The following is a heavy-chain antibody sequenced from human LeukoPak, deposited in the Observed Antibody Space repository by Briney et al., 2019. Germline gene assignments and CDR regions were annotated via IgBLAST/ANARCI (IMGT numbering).Heavy chain of an antibody. CDR2: INPNSGGT. CDR1: GYTFTSYY. V-gene: IGHV1-2*02. D-gene: IGHD6-19*01. J-gene: IGHJ6*02. CDR3: AQNPAVAGSYYYGMDV. Sequence: ASVKVSCKASGYTFTSYYMHWVRQAPGQGLEWMGWINPNSGGTNYAQKFQGRVTMTRDTSISTAYMELSRLRSDDTAVYYCAQNPAVAGSYYYGMDVWGQGTTVTVSS.